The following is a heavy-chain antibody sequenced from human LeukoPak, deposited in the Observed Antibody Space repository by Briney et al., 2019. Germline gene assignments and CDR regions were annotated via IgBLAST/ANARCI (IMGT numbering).Heavy chain of an antibody. D-gene: IGHD6-19*01. CDR3: ASVLSSSGWYDGWFDP. CDR1: GGSISSYY. V-gene: IGHV4-59*01. J-gene: IGHJ5*02. CDR2: IYYSGST. Sequence: SETLSLTCTVSGGSISSYYWSWIRQPPGKGLEWIGYIYYSGSTKYNPSLESRVTISVDTSKNQFSLKLSSVTAADTAVYYCASVLSSSGWYDGWFDPWGQGTLVTVSS.